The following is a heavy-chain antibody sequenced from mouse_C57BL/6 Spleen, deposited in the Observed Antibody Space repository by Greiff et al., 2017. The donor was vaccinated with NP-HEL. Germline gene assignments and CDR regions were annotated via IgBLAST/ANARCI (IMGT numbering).Heavy chain of an antibody. CDR3: ARGYYGRDYAMDY. CDR2: IDPNSGGT. Sequence: QVQLQQPGAELVKPGASVKLSCKASGYTFTSYWMHWVKQRPGRGLEWIGMIDPNSGGTKYNEKFKSKATLTVDKPSSTAYMQLSSLTSEDSAVYYCARGYYGRDYAMDYWGQGTSVTVSS. D-gene: IGHD1-1*01. V-gene: IGHV1-72*01. J-gene: IGHJ4*01. CDR1: GYTFTSYW.